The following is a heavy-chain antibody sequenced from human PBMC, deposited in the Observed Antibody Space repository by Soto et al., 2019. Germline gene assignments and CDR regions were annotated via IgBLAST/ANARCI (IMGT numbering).Heavy chain of an antibody. CDR1: GYTFTSYG. V-gene: IGHV1-8*02. Sequence: GASVKVSXKASGYTFTSYGISWVRQATGQGLEWMGWMNPNSGNTGYAQKFQGRVTMTRNTSISTAYMELSSLRSEDTAVYYCARSAQEGNWFDPWGQGTLVTVSS. J-gene: IGHJ5*02. CDR2: MNPNSGNT. CDR3: ARSAQEGNWFDP. D-gene: IGHD6-25*01.